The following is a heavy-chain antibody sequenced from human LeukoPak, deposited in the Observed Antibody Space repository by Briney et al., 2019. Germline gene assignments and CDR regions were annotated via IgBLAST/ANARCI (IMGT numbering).Heavy chain of an antibody. J-gene: IGHJ6*02. Sequence: GASVKVSCKASGYTFTSYGISWVRQAPGQGLEWMGWISAYNGNTNYAQKLQGRVTMTTDTSTSTAYMELRSLRSDDTAVYYCARDPLYCSGGSCYRYYYYYYGMDVWGQGTTVTVSS. V-gene: IGHV1-18*01. CDR1: GYTFTSYG. D-gene: IGHD2-15*01. CDR2: ISAYNGNT. CDR3: ARDPLYCSGGSCYRYYYYYYGMDV.